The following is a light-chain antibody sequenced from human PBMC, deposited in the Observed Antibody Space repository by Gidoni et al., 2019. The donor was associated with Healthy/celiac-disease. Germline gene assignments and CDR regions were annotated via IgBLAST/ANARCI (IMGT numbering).Light chain of an antibody. CDR3: QQSYSTPFT. CDR1: QNISSY. J-gene: IGKJ3*01. CDR2: AAS. V-gene: IGKV1-39*01. Sequence: DIQMTQSPSSLSASVGDRVTITCRASQNISSYLNWYQQKPGKAPKLLIYAASSLQSGVPSRFSGSGYGTDFTLTISSLQPEDFATYYCQQSYSTPFTFAPGTKVDIK.